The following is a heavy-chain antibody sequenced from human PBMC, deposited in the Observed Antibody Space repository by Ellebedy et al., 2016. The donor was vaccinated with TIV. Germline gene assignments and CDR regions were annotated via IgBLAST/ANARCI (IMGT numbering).Heavy chain of an antibody. CDR3: ARGIRDGGRISETYYDL. Sequence: ASVNVSCXASGYNVVNYDINWVRQAPGEGLEWTGGISNTNYAQKFQGRVTVTIQSSTNTAYMELTTLTVDDTALYYCARGIRDGGRISETYYDLWGQGTLVTVSS. CDR2: ISNT. J-gene: IGHJ4*02. D-gene: IGHD3-3*01. CDR1: GYNVVNYD. V-gene: IGHV1-18*01.